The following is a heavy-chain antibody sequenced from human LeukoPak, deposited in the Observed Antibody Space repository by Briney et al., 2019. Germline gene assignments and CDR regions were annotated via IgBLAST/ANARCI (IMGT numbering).Heavy chain of an antibody. D-gene: IGHD3-10*01. CDR2: VDHSGSI. Sequence: SETLSLTCAVYGGSFSDYYWSWIRQSPGTGLEWIGEVDHSGSITYNPSLKSRVTISVDTSKNQFSLKLSSVTAADTAVYYCAKSNGYGLIDIWGQGTMVTVSS. V-gene: IGHV4-34*01. CDR3: AKSNGYGLIDI. J-gene: IGHJ3*02. CDR1: GGSFSDYY.